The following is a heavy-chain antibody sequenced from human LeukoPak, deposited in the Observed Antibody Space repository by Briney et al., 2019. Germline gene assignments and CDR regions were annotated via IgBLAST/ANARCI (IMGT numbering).Heavy chain of an antibody. V-gene: IGHV4-30-2*01. J-gene: IGHJ4*02. Sequence: SETLSLTCTVSGGSISSGGYYWSWIRQPPGKGLEWIGYIYHSGSTYYNPSLKSRVTISVDRSKNQFSLKLSSVTAADTAVYYCARALDSGSYFDYWGQGTLVTVSS. CDR2: IYHSGST. CDR3: ARALDSGSYFDY. D-gene: IGHD1-26*01. CDR1: GGSISSGGYY.